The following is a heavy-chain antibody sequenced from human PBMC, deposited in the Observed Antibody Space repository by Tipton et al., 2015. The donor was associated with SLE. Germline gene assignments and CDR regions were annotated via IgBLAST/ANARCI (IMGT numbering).Heavy chain of an antibody. J-gene: IGHJ3*01. Sequence: TLSLTCTVSGGSISSYCWNWFRQPPGKELEWIGYIYHTGSTNYNPSLRSRVAISVDTSKNQFSLILNSLTGADTAVYYCARGIATGAIFGVVPLFWGQGRMVSVSS. CDR3: ARGIATGAIFGVVPLF. CDR2: IYHTGST. V-gene: IGHV4-59*12. CDR1: GGSISSYC. D-gene: IGHD3-3*01.